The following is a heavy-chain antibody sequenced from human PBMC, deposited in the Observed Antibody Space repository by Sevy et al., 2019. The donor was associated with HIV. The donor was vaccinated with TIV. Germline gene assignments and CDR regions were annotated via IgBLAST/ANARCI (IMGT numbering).Heavy chain of an antibody. CDR1: GGSISGYY. V-gene: IGHV4-59*01. Sequence: SETLSLTCTVSGGSISGYYWSWIRQPPGKGLEWIGYISYSGSINYNRSLKSRVTISVDTSKNEFSLKLSSVTAADTAVYYCARSRVITGTFDYWGQGTLVTVSS. CDR3: ARSRVITGTFDY. D-gene: IGHD1-20*01. CDR2: ISYSGSI. J-gene: IGHJ4*02.